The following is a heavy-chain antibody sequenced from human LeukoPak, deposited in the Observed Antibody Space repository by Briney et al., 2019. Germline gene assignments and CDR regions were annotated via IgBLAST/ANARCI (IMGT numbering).Heavy chain of an antibody. Sequence: ASVKVSCKASGYTFTAYYMHWVRQAPGQGLEWMGWINPNSGGTNYAQKFQGRVTMTRDTSISTAYMELSRLRSDDTAVYYCARVARSAGYSSSLSYWGQGTLVTVSS. D-gene: IGHD6-13*01. V-gene: IGHV1-2*02. CDR2: INPNSGGT. CDR1: GYTFTAYY. J-gene: IGHJ4*02. CDR3: ARVARSAGYSSSLSY.